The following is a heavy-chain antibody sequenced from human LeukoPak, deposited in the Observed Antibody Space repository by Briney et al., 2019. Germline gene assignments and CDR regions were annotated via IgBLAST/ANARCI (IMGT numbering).Heavy chain of an antibody. CDR1: GFTFSNYS. CDR3: ARADGYSSWFVH. V-gene: IGHV3-7*05. Sequence: GGSLRLSCAATGFTFSNYSMNWVRQAPGKGLEWVAEINPDDSVKFYVDSVKGRFTISRDNTKNSLFLQMNSPRAEDTAIYYCARADGYSSWFVHWGQGTLVTVSS. D-gene: IGHD5-18*01. J-gene: IGHJ5*02. CDR2: INPDDSVK.